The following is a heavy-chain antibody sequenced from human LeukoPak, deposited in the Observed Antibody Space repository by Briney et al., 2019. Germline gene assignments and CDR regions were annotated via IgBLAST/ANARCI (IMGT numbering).Heavy chain of an antibody. Sequence: SSETLSLTCTVSGGSISSSSYYWGWIRQPPGKGLEWIGSIYYSGSTYYNPSLKSRVTMSVDTSKNQFSLKLSSVTAADTAVYYCAREHSSSWYAVGWFDPWGQGTLVTVSS. CDR3: AREHSSSWYAVGWFDP. D-gene: IGHD6-13*01. CDR2: IYYSGST. CDR1: GGSISSSSYY. J-gene: IGHJ5*02. V-gene: IGHV4-39*07.